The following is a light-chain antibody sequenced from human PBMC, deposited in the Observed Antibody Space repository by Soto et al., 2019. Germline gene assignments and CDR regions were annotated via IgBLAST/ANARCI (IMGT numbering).Light chain of an antibody. CDR2: EVS. V-gene: IGLV2-18*01. Sequence: QSVLTQPPSASGSPGQSVAISCTGTSSDVGGYNRVSWYQRPPGTGPKLMIYEVSNRPSGVPDRFSGSKSGNTASLTISGLQAEDEAEYYCSLYTSDSTYVLGTGTKV. CDR1: SSDVGGYNR. CDR3: SLYTSDSTYV. J-gene: IGLJ1*01.